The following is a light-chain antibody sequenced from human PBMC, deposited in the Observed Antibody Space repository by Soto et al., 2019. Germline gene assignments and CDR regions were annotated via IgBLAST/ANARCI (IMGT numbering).Light chain of an antibody. CDR3: ASFAVVDTVV. CDR1: SSDVGSYNL. J-gene: IGLJ2*01. Sequence: QSVLTQPASVSGSAGQSITISCTGTSSDVGSYNLVSWYQQHPGKAPKLMIYEVTKRPSGVSNRLSGSKSGNTASLTISGLQAEHEADYYCASFAVVDTVVFGGGTKVTVL. V-gene: IGLV2-23*02. CDR2: EVT.